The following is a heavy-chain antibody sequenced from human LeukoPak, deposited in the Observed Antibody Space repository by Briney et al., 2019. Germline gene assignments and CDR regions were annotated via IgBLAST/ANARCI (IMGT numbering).Heavy chain of an antibody. V-gene: IGHV4-39*01. J-gene: IGHJ2*01. CDR1: GGPISSTSYY. D-gene: IGHD7-27*01. CDR2: IYYSGST. Sequence: SETLSLTCTVSGGPISSTSYYWGWIRQPPGKGLEWIGSIYYSGSTYYNPSLKSRVTISVDTSKNQFSLKLSSVTAADTAVFNCARHFPNWALRGGNFDLWGRGNLVTVSS. CDR3: ARHFPNWALRGGNFDL.